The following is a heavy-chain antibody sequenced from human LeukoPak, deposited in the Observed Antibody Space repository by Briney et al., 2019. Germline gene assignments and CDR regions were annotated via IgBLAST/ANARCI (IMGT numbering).Heavy chain of an antibody. Sequence: GGSLRLSCAASGFTVSSSYTSWVRQAPGKGLEWVSVIYSGGSTYYADSVKGRFTISRDNSKNTLYLQMNSLRAEDTAVYYCARDKVACSSTSCHYWYFDLWGRGTLVTVSS. CDR1: GFTVSSSY. CDR3: ARDKVACSSTSCHYWYFDL. CDR2: IYSGGST. D-gene: IGHD2-2*01. J-gene: IGHJ2*01. V-gene: IGHV3-53*01.